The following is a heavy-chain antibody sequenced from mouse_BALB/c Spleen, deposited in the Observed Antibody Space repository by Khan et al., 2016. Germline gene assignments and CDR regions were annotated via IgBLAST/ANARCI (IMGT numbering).Heavy chain of an antibody. V-gene: IGHV14-3*02. Sequence: EVELVESGAELVKPGASVKLSCTASGFNIKDTYMHWVKQRPEQGLEWIGRIDPANGNTKYDPKFQGKATITADTSSNTAYLQLSSLTSEDTAVSYYARSPYDYDVGFAYWGQGTLVTVSA. CDR1: GFNIKDTY. CDR3: ARSPYDYDVGFAY. J-gene: IGHJ3*01. D-gene: IGHD2-4*01. CDR2: IDPANGNT.